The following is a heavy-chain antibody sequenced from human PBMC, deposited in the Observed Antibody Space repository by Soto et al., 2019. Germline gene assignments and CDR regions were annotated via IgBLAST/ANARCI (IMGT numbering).Heavy chain of an antibody. Sequence: ASVKVPCKASGYSFTSYGITWVRQAPGQGPEWLGWITAENGNTNYAQKFQGRSTMTTDTSTNTAFMELRGLRSDDTAVYYCARVVLEWLPTSGFDYWGQGTLVTVSS. D-gene: IGHD5-12*01. CDR2: ITAENGNT. CDR1: GYSFTSYG. V-gene: IGHV1-18*04. CDR3: ARVVLEWLPTSGFDY. J-gene: IGHJ4*02.